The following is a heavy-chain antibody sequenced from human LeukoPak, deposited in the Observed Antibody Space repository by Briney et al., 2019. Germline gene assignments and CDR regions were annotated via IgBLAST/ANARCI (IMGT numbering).Heavy chain of an antibody. D-gene: IGHD3-10*01. CDR1: GFTFSSYE. CDR3: AKVRGVRGVRTPIDY. V-gene: IGHV3-48*03. Sequence: PGGSLRLSCAASGFTFSSYEMNWVRQAPGKGLEWVSYISSSGSTIYYADSVKGRFTISRDNSKNTLYLQMNSLRAEDTAVYYCAKVRGVRGVRTPIDYWGQGTLVTVSS. J-gene: IGHJ4*02. CDR2: ISSSGSTI.